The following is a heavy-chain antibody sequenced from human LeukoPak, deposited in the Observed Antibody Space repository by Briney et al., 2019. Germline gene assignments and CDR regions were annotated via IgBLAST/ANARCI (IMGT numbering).Heavy chain of an antibody. D-gene: IGHD6-13*01. J-gene: IGHJ3*02. CDR1: GYTFTSYD. CDR2: INPNSGGT. V-gene: IGHV1-2*02. CDR3: VSSWSMGAFDI. Sequence: GASVKVSCKASGYTFTSYDINWVRQATGQGLEWMGWINPNSGGTNYAQKFQGRVTMTRDTSISTAYMELSRLRSDDTAVYYCVSSWSMGAFDIWGQGTMVTVSS.